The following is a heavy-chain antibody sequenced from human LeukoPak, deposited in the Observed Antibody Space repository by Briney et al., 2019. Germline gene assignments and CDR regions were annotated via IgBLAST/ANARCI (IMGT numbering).Heavy chain of an antibody. CDR2: INPNSGGT. Sequence: ASVKVSCKASGYTFTGYYMHWVRQAPGQGLEWMGYINPNSGGTKYAQKFQGRITMTRVTSISTAYMELSRLRSDDTAVYYCARDGQGACKTYDYWGQGALVTVPS. D-gene: IGHD1-26*01. V-gene: IGHV1-2*02. CDR1: GYTFTGYY. J-gene: IGHJ4*02. CDR3: ARDGQGACKTYDY.